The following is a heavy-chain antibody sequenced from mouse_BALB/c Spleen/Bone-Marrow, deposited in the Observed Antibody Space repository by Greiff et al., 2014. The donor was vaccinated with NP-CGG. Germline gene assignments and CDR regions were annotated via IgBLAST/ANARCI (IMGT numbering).Heavy chain of an antibody. Sequence: VQLKESGGGLVQPGGSLKLSCAASGFTFSSYTMSWVRQTPEKRLVWVAYISNGGGSLYYPDTVKGRFTISRDNDKNTLYLQMSSLKSEDTAMYYCASHYYDSSPFAYWGQGTLVTVSA. CDR2: ISNGGGSL. J-gene: IGHJ3*01. V-gene: IGHV5-12-2*01. CDR1: GFTFSSYT. CDR3: ASHYYDSSPFAY. D-gene: IGHD1-1*01.